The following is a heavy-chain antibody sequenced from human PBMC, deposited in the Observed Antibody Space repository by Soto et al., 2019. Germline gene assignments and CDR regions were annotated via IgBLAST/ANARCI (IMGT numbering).Heavy chain of an antibody. CDR2: ISAYNGNT. D-gene: IGHD1-26*01. J-gene: IGHJ6*02. CDR3: ARAGSGSYFFSYYYYGMDV. V-gene: IGHV1-18*04. Sequence: SVKVSCKASGYTFTSYGISWVREAPVQGLEWMGWISAYNGNTNYAQKLQGRVTMTTDTSTSTAYMELRSLRSDDTAVYYCARAGSGSYFFSYYYYGMDVWGQGTTVTVSS. CDR1: GYTFTSYG.